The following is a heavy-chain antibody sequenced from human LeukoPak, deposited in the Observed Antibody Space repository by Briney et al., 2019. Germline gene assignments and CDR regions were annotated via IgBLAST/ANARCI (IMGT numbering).Heavy chain of an antibody. D-gene: IGHD4-17*01. Sequence: GGSLRLSCAASGFTFSSYSMNWVRQAPGKGLEWVAVIWYDGSNKYYADSVKGRFTISRDNSKNTLYLQMNSLRAEDTAVYYCARDYGDYFGFGDYYYGMDVWGQGTTVTVSS. CDR1: GFTFSSYS. J-gene: IGHJ6*02. V-gene: IGHV3-33*08. CDR3: ARDYGDYFGFGDYYYGMDV. CDR2: IWYDGSNK.